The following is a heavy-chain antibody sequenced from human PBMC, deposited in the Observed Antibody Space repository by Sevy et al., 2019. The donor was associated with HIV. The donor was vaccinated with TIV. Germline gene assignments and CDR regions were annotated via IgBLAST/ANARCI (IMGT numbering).Heavy chain of an antibody. Sequence: SETLSLTCTVSGGSITSNDYFWGWIRQPPGKGLEWIGSLDYSVTTSYNPSLKGRVTIFEDTSKNQFSLKLASVTAADTAVYYCARHVKSVEMASIIPFHAQIDYWGRGTLVSVSS. CDR3: ARHVKSVEMASIIPFHAQIDY. D-gene: IGHD5-12*01. J-gene: IGHJ4*02. CDR1: GGSITSNDYF. V-gene: IGHV4-39*01. CDR2: LDYSVTT.